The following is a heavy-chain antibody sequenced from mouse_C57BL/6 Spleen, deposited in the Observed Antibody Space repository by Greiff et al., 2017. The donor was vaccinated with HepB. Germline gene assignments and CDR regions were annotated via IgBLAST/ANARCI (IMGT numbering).Heavy chain of an antibody. CDR1: GYSITSGYY. D-gene: IGHD2-3*01. CDR3: AREEDGYYWYFDV. V-gene: IGHV3-6*01. CDR2: ISYDGSN. J-gene: IGHJ1*03. Sequence: VQLKESGPGLVKPSQSLSLTCSVTGYSITSGYYWNWIRQFPGNKLEWMGYISYDGSNNYNPSLKNRISITRDTSKNQFFLKLNSVTTEDTATYCCAREEDGYYWYFDVWGTGPTVTVSS.